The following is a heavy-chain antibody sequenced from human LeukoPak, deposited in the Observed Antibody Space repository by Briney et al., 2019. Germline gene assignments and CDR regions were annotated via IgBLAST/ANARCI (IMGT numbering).Heavy chain of an antibody. V-gene: IGHV3-11*01. CDR3: ARDGSAEEHGRWGWFDR. J-gene: IGHJ5*02. D-gene: IGHD2-15*01. CDR1: GFTFSDHY. CDR2: ISSGGTSK. Sequence: PGGPLRLSCAVSGFTFSDHYMNWLRQAPGKGLEWVSSISSGGTSKYYADSVKSRFSVSRDNAKNSLFLQMDSLRAEDTAVYYCARDGSAEEHGRWGWFDRWGPGTLVTVSS.